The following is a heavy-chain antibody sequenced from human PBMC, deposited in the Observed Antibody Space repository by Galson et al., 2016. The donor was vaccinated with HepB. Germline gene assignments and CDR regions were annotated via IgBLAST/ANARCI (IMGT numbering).Heavy chain of an antibody. CDR3: AKIAVTGTWYFDL. CDR1: GFTFSSNG. V-gene: IGHV3-23*01. CDR2: ISGSGTLT. D-gene: IGHD6-19*01. J-gene: IGHJ2*01. Sequence: SLRLSCAASGFTFSSNGMSWVRQAPGQGLEWVSCISGSGTLTYYADSVKGRFTISRDNSKNTLNLQMNSLRAEDTAVYYCAKIAVTGTWYFDLWGRGALVSVSS.